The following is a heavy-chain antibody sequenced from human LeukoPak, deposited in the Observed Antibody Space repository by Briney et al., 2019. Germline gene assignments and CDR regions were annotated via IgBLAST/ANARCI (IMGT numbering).Heavy chain of an antibody. CDR1: GYTFTSYG. D-gene: IGHD6-13*01. J-gene: IGHJ6*04. Sequence: GASVKVSCKASGYTFTSYGISWVRQAPGQGLEWMGWISAYNGNTNYAQKLQGRVTMTTDTSTSTAYMELRRLRSDDTAVYYCARRAAAATYYYYYYGMDVWGKGTTVTVSS. CDR2: ISAYNGNT. CDR3: ARRAAAATYYYYYYGMDV. V-gene: IGHV1-18*04.